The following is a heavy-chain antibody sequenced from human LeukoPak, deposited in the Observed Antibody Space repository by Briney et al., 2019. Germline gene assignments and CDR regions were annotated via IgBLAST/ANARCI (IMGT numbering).Heavy chain of an antibody. V-gene: IGHV4-34*01. Sequence: SETLSLTCAVYGGSFSGYYWSWIRHPPGKGLEWIGEINHSGSTNYNPSLKSRVTISVDTSKNQFSLKLSSVTAADTAVYYCAGHRYSYGFGRLDYWGQGTLVTVSS. D-gene: IGHD5-18*01. CDR3: AGHRYSYGFGRLDY. CDR1: GGSFSGYY. J-gene: IGHJ4*02. CDR2: INHSGST.